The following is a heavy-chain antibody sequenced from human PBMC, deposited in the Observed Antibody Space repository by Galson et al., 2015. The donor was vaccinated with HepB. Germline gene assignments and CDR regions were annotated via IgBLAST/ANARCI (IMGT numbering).Heavy chain of an antibody. Sequence: SLRLSCAASGFTFSNAWMNWVRQAPGKGLEWVGRIKSETDDGTRDYAAPVKGRFTISRDDSKNTVFLQMNSLKIEDTAVYYCTSFLQQLSQSPFDYWGQGTLVTVSS. CDR2: IKSETDDGTR. CDR1: GFTFSNAW. J-gene: IGHJ4*02. CDR3: TSFLQQLSQSPFDY. D-gene: IGHD2/OR15-2a*01. V-gene: IGHV3-15*07.